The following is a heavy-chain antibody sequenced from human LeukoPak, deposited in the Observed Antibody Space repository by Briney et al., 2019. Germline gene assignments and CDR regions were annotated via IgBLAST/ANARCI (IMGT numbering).Heavy chain of an antibody. CDR1: GFTFISYS. Sequence: GGSLRLSCAASGFTFISYSMNWVRQAPGKGLEWVSYISSSSSTIYYADSVKGRFTISRDNAKNSLYLQMNSLRAEDTAVYYCARDLGYDYVWGSLDDAFDIWGQGTMVTVSS. CDR3: ARDLGYDYVWGSLDDAFDI. J-gene: IGHJ3*02. D-gene: IGHD3-16*01. CDR2: ISSSSSTI. V-gene: IGHV3-48*01.